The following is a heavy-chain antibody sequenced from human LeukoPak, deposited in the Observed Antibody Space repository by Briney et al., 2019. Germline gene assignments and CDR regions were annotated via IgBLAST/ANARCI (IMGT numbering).Heavy chain of an antibody. Sequence: GGSLRLSCAASGFTVSTNHMSWVRQPPGKGLEWVSVIYISRSTYYADSVKGRFTISRDNSKNTLYLQMNSLRAEDTAVYYCAKSPDPPIVVVPAAIPGGQGTLVTVSS. V-gene: IGHV3-53*01. CDR3: AKSPDPPIVVVPAAIP. J-gene: IGHJ4*02. CDR1: GFTVSTNH. CDR2: IYISRST. D-gene: IGHD2-2*02.